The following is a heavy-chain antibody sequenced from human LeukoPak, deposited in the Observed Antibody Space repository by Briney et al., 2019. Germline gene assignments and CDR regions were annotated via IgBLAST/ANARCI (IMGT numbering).Heavy chain of an antibody. D-gene: IGHD3-10*01. CDR1: GGPFSSFA. V-gene: IGHV1-69*13. J-gene: IGHJ4*02. CDR3: AIWFGELSFYFDY. Sequence: SVKVSCKTSGGPFSSFAISWVRQAPGQGLEWMGGIVPIIGTANYAQKFQGRVTMTADESTSTAYMELSSLRSEDTAVYYCAIWFGELSFYFDYWGQGTLVTVSS. CDR2: IVPIIGTA.